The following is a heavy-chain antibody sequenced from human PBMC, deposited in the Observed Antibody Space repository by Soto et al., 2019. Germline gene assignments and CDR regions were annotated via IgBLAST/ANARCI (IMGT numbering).Heavy chain of an antibody. V-gene: IGHV1-2*04. J-gene: IGHJ6*02. CDR2: INPNSGGT. CDR3: AREGGYSSSWSGMDV. CDR1: GYTFTGYY. D-gene: IGHD6-13*01. Sequence: QVQLVQSGAEVKKPGASVKVSCKASGYTFTGYYMHWVRQAPGQGLEWMGWINPNSGGTNYAQKFQGWVTMTRDTSISTAYMELSRLRSDDTAVYYCAREGGYSSSWSGMDVWGQGTTVTVSS.